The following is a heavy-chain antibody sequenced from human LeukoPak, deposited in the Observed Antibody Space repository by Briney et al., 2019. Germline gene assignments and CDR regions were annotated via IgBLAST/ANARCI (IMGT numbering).Heavy chain of an antibody. J-gene: IGHJ4*02. D-gene: IGHD3-22*01. CDR2: ISGSGGST. CDR3: AKDLFIAYYDSSGYYSHY. V-gene: IGHV3-23*01. CDR1: GFTFSNYA. Sequence: GGSLRLSCAASGFTFSNYAVSWVRQAPGKGLEWVSAISGSGGSTYYADSVKGRFTISRDNSKNTLYLQMNSLRAEDTAVYYCAKDLFIAYYDSSGYYSHYWGQGTLVTVSS.